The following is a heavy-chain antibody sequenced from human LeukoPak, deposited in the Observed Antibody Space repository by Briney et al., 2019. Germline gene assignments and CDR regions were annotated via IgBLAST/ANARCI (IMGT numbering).Heavy chain of an antibody. CDR2: ISDYNGNT. CDR1: GYTFTSYG. Sequence: ASVTVSFKASGYTFTSYGISWLRQAPGQGLEWMGWISDYNGNTNYAHKLQGRVTMTTDTSTSKAYMELRSLRSDDTAVYYCARDDYYDSSGPFDYWGQGTLVTVSS. CDR3: ARDDYYDSSGPFDY. D-gene: IGHD3-22*01. J-gene: IGHJ4*02. V-gene: IGHV1-18*01.